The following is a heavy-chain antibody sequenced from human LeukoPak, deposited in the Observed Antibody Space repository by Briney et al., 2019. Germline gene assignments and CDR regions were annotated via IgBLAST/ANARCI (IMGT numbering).Heavy chain of an antibody. CDR2: INPSGGST. V-gene: IGHV1-46*01. D-gene: IGHD6-19*01. CDR1: GYTFTSYY. J-gene: IGHJ6*03. Sequence: ASVKVSCEASGYTFTSYYMHWVRQAPGQGLEWMGIINPSGGSTSYAQKFQGRVTMTRDTSTSTVYMELSSLRSEDTAVYYCAREGVIAVAGTGAYYYYYYMDVWGKGTTVTISS. CDR3: AREGVIAVAGTGAYYYYYYMDV.